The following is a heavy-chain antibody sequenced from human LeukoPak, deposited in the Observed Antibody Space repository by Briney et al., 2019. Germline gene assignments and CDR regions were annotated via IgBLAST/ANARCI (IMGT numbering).Heavy chain of an antibody. CDR1: GYTFTGYY. Sequence: ASVNVSCKASGYTFTGYYMHWVRQAPGQGLEWMGGIIPIFGTANYAQKFQGRVTITADESTSTAYMELSSRRSEDTAVYYCARDGYCSGGSCYSRYYYGMDVWGQGTTVTVSS. CDR2: IIPIFGTA. J-gene: IGHJ6*02. D-gene: IGHD2-15*01. V-gene: IGHV1-69*13. CDR3: ARDGYCSGGSCYSRYYYGMDV.